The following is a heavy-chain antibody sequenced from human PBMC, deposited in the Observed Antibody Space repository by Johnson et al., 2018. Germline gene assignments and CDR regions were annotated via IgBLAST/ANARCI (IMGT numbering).Heavy chain of an antibody. V-gene: IGHV3-7*01. CDR3: ASDRCTNGVCLYYYYGIDV. CDR1: GFSFSTYW. D-gene: IGHD2-8*01. Sequence: VQLVQSGGGLVQPGGSLGLSCAASGFSFSTYWMSRVRQAPGRGLEWVANIKQDGREKYYVEPVKGRVTIARDNAKNSLSLQMNSLRAEDTAVYYCASDRCTNGVCLYYYYGIDVWGQGTTVTVSS. J-gene: IGHJ6*02. CDR2: IKQDGREK.